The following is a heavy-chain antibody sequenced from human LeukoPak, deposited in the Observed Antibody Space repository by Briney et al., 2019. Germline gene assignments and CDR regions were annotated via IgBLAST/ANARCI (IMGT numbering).Heavy chain of an antibody. CDR3: ARDKEGYYDSSGYFVY. V-gene: IGHV1-46*01. CDR1: GYTFTSYY. D-gene: IGHD3-22*01. Sequence: ASVTVSCTASGYTFTSYYMHWVRHAPGQGLKWMGIINPSGGSTSYAQKFQGRVTMTRDTSTSTVYMELSSLRSEDTAVYYCARDKEGYYDSSGYFVYWGQGTLVTVSS. CDR2: INPSGGST. J-gene: IGHJ4*02.